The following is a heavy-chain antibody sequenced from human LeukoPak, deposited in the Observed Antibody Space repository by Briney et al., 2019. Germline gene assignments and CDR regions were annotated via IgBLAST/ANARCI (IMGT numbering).Heavy chain of an antibody. Sequence: PSETLSLTCAVYGGSFSGYYWSWIRQPPGKGLEWIGEINHSGSTNYNPSLKNRVTISVDTSKNQFSLKLSSVTAADTAVYYCARGDYGDLPFDYWGQGTLVTVSS. V-gene: IGHV4-34*01. D-gene: IGHD4-17*01. CDR1: GGSFSGYY. CDR3: ARGDYGDLPFDY. J-gene: IGHJ4*02. CDR2: INHSGST.